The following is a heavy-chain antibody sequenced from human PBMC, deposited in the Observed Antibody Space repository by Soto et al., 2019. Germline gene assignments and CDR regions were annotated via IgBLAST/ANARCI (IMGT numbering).Heavy chain of an antibody. CDR1: GGSISSSSYY. V-gene: IGHV4-39*01. J-gene: IGHJ4*02. CDR3: ARHHGSGPFDY. CDR2: IYYSGST. Sequence: PSETLSLTCTVSGGSISSSSYYWGWIRQPPGKGLEWIGSIYYSGSTYYNPSLKSRVTISVDTSKNQFSLKLSSVTAADTAVYYCARHHGSGPFDYWGQGTLVTVSS. D-gene: IGHD3-10*01.